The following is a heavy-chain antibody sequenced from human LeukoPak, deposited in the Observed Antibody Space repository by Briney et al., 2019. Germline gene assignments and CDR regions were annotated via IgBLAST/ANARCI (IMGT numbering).Heavy chain of an antibody. D-gene: IGHD3-22*01. J-gene: IGHJ4*02. CDR3: ARKGARCSGYYYHPDY. CDR2: IYYSGST. V-gene: IGHV4-34*01. CDR1: GESFSGFS. Sequence: SETLSLTCAVYGESFSGFSWGWVRQPPGEGLEWIGGIYYSGSTNYNPSLKSRVTISVDTSKNQFSLKLSSVTAADTAVYYCARKGARCSGYYYHPDYWGQGTLVTVSS.